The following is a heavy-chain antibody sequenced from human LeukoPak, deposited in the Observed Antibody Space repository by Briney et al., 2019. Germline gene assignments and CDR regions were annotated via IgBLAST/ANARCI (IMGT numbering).Heavy chain of an antibody. D-gene: IGHD3-3*01. CDR2: INPNSGGT. J-gene: IGHJ6*02. CDR1: GYTFTVYY. V-gene: IGHV1-2*04. CDR3: ARATGDLTIFGVVDYYGMDV. Sequence: ASVKVSCKASGYTFTVYYMHWVRQARGRGLEWMGWINPNSGGTNYAQEFQGWVTMPRDTSIRTAYMALSRLRSDDTAVYYCARATGDLTIFGVVDYYGMDVWGQGTTVTVSS.